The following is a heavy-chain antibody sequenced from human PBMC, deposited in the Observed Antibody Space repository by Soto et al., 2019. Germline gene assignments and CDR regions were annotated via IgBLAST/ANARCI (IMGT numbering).Heavy chain of an antibody. CDR1: GYTFTSYD. D-gene: IGHD3-3*01. J-gene: IGHJ6*02. CDR3: ARRRDEGFWSGPSYYDYGMEV. CDR2: MNPNSGNT. V-gene: IGHV1-8*01. Sequence: ASVKISCKASGYTFTSYDTNWVRHATGQGLEWMGWMNPNSGNTGYAQKLQGRVTMTRNTSISTAYMELSSLRSEDTAVYYCARRRDEGFWSGPSYYDYGMEVFRQGTTV.